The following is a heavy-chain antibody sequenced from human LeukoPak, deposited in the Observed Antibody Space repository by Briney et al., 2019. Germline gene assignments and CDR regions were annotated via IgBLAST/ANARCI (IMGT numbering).Heavy chain of an antibody. CDR3: ATWGWGSSTDY. Sequence: GGALRLSCVASGFSFTGYWMHWVRQAPGKGLEWVSRVNSDGTTTYADSVKGRFTISRDNAKKTVYLQMNSLRAEDTAMYYCATWGWGSSTDYWGQGTLVTVSS. J-gene: IGHJ4*02. D-gene: IGHD3-16*01. CDR2: VNSDGTT. CDR1: GFSFTGYW. V-gene: IGHV3-74*01.